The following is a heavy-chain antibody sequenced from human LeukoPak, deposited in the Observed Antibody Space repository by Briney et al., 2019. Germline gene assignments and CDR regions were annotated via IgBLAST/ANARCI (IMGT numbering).Heavy chain of an antibody. Sequence: PSETLSLTCTVSGGSVSSGDYYWSWIRQHPGKDLQWIGHIFYSGNTHYNPSLKSRLNISIDTSKNQFSLRLSSVAAADTAVYYCARAGVTMIRGVITEYRGDVWGQGTTVTVSS. V-gene: IGHV4-31*03. CDR3: ARAGVTMIRGVITEYRGDV. D-gene: IGHD3-10*01. CDR1: GGSVSSGDYY. CDR2: IFYSGNT. J-gene: IGHJ6*02.